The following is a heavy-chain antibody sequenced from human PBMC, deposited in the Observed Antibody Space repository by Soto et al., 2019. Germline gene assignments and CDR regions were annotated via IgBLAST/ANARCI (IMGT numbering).Heavy chain of an antibody. CDR1: GGSISSGDYY. CDR2: IYYSGST. CDR3: ARVRITMTALYYFDY. Sequence: PSETLSVTCTVSGGSISSGDYYWSWIRQPPGKGLEWIGYIYYSGSTYYNPSLKSRVTISVDTSKNQFSLKLSSVTAADTAVYYCARVRITMTALYYFDYWGQGTLVTVSS. D-gene: IGHD3-22*01. J-gene: IGHJ4*02. V-gene: IGHV4-30-4*01.